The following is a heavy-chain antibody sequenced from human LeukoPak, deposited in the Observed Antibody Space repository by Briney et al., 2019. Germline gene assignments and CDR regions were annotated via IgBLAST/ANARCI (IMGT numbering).Heavy chain of an antibody. CDR3: ARVKLPRREWLLYYYYGMDV. CDR2: IIPIFGTA. V-gene: IGHV1-69*13. CDR1: GGTFSSYA. J-gene: IGHJ6*02. D-gene: IGHD5-12*01. Sequence: GASVKVSCKASGGTFSSYAISWVRQAPGQGLEWMGGIIPIFGTANYAQKFQGRVTITADESTSTAYMELSSLRSEDTAVYYCARVKLPRREWLLYYYYGMDVWGQGTTVTVSS.